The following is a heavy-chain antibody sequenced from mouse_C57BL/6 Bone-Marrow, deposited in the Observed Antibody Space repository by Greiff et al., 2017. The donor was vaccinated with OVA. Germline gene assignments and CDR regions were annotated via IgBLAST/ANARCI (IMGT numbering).Heavy chain of an antibody. CDR1: GYTFTSYG. J-gene: IGHJ3*01. Sequence: QVQLKQSGAELARPGASVKLSCKASGYTFTSYGISWVKQRTGQGLEWIGEIYPRSGNTYYNEKFKGKATLTADKSSSTAYMELRSLTSEDSAVYFCARVYYYGSRGAYWGQGTLVTVSA. CDR3: ARVYYYGSRGAY. D-gene: IGHD1-1*01. CDR2: IYPRSGNT. V-gene: IGHV1-81*01.